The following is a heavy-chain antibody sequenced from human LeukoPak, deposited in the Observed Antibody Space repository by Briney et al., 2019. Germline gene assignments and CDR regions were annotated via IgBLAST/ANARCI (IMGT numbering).Heavy chain of an antibody. Sequence: SETLSLTCTVSGYSISSGYYWGWIRQPPGKGLEWIGSIYHSGSTYYNPSLKSRVTISVDTSKNQFSLKLSSVTAADTAVYYYARVKAYCGGDCYSGDAFDIWGQGTMVTVSS. CDR1: GYSISSGYY. CDR3: ARVKAYCGGDCYSGDAFDI. J-gene: IGHJ3*02. V-gene: IGHV4-38-2*02. CDR2: IYHSGST. D-gene: IGHD2-21*02.